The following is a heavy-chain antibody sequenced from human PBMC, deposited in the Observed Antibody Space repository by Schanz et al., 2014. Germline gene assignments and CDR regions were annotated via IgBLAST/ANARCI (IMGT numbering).Heavy chain of an antibody. CDR1: GFTFSSYS. V-gene: IGHV3-21*04. D-gene: IGHD3-9*01. Sequence: EVQLVESGGGLVQPGGSLRLSCTASGFTFSSYSMNWVRQAPGKGLEWVAAVSSRSDEIKYADSVRGRFTISRDNSRSTMYLQMNSLRAEDTAMYYCVREGSTTPVAGLRSFDWLGRFDYWGQGALVTVSS. CDR3: VREGSTTPVAGLRSFDWLGRFDY. J-gene: IGHJ4*02. CDR2: VSSRSDEI.